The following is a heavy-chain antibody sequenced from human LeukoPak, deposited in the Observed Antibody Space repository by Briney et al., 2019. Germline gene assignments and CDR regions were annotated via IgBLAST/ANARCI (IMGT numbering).Heavy chain of an antibody. Sequence: SETLSLTCTVSGGSISSYYWSWIRQPPGKGLEWIGYIYYSGSTNYNPSLKSRVTISVDTSKNQFSLKLSSVTAADTAVYYCARGRITIFGVVPQFDYWGQGTLVTVSS. CDR3: ARGRITIFGVVPQFDY. CDR2: IYYSGST. J-gene: IGHJ4*02. V-gene: IGHV4-59*01. CDR1: GGSISSYY. D-gene: IGHD3-3*01.